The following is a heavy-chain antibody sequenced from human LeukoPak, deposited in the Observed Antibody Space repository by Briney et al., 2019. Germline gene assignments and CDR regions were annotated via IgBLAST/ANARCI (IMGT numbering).Heavy chain of an antibody. CDR3: AKDLGCSSTSCYY. D-gene: IGHD2-2*01. Sequence: PGGSLRLSCAASGFTFSSYWMSWVRQAPGKGLEWVANIKQDGSEKYYVDSVKGRFTISRDNSKNTLYLQMNSLRAEDTAVYYCAKDLGCSSTSCYYWGQGTLVTVSS. J-gene: IGHJ4*02. CDR2: IKQDGSEK. V-gene: IGHV3-7*03. CDR1: GFTFSSYW.